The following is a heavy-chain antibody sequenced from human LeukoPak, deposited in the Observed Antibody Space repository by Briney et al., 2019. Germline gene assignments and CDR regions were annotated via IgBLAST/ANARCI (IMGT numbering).Heavy chain of an antibody. V-gene: IGHV3-48*01. Sequence: PGGSLRLSCAASGFTFSSYRMNWVRQAPGKGLEWVSYISSSSNTIYYADSVKGRFTISRDNAKNSLYLQMNSLRAEDTAVYYCARSDPTAWFDPWGQGTLVTVSS. CDR1: GFTFSSYR. J-gene: IGHJ5*02. CDR2: ISSSSNTI. CDR3: ARSDPTAWFDP.